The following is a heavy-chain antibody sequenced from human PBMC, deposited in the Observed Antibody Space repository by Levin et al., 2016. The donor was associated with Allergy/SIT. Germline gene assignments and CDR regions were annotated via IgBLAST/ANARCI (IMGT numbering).Heavy chain of an antibody. Sequence: ASVKVSCKASGYTFTSYGISWVRQAPGQGLEWMGWISAYNGNTNYAQKLQGRVTMTTDTSTSTAYMELRSLRSDDTAVYYCARDGCSSTSCYAHPSEGMDVSGPRDHGHRLL. V-gene: IGHV1-18*01. D-gene: IGHD2-2*01. CDR1: GYTFTSYG. J-gene: IGHJ6*02. CDR3: ARDGCSSTSCYAHPSEGMDV. CDR2: ISAYNGNT.